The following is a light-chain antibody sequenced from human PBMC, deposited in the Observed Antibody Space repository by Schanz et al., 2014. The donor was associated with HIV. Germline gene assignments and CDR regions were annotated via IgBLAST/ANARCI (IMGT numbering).Light chain of an antibody. CDR2: DVS. J-gene: IGLJ1*01. CDR1: SSDVSDYNY. V-gene: IGLV2-14*01. Sequence: QSALTQPPSASGSPGQSVTISCTGTSSDVSDYNYASWYQQHPGKAPKLMIYDVSNRPSGVSNRFSGSKSGNTASLTISGLQAEDEADYYCSSYTVISTGVFGTGTKLTVL. CDR3: SSYTVISTGV.